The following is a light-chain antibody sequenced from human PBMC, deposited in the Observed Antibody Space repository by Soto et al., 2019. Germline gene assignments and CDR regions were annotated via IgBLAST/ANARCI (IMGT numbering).Light chain of an antibody. CDR3: ATWDNSLSAVV. V-gene: IGLV1-51*01. Sequence: QSVLTQPPSVSAAPGQKVTISCSGSSSNIGNNYVSWYQQLPGTAPKLVIYDNNKRPSGIPDRFSGSKSGTSATLGITGLQTGDEADYYCATWDNSLSAVVFGGGTKLTVL. CDR1: SSNIGNNY. CDR2: DNN. J-gene: IGLJ2*01.